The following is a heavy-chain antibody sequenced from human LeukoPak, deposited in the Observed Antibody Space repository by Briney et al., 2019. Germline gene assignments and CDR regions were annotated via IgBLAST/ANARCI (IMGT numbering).Heavy chain of an antibody. D-gene: IGHD3-22*01. CDR2: ISSSSSYI. CDR1: GFTVSSNY. Sequence: AGGSLRLSCAASGFTVSSNYMNWVRQAPGKGLEWVSSISSSSSYIYYADSVKGRFTISRDNAKNSLYLQMNSLGAEDTAVYYCASAGLSGNYYDSSGDYGAFDIWGQGTMVTVSS. CDR3: ASAGLSGNYYDSSGDYGAFDI. J-gene: IGHJ3*02. V-gene: IGHV3-21*01.